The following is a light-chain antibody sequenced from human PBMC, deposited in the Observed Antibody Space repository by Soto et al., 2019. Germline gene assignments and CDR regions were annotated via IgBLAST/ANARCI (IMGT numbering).Light chain of an antibody. CDR1: SNDVGGYNY. CDR2: EVT. V-gene: IGLV2-14*01. J-gene: IGLJ3*02. Sequence: QSVLTQPASVSGSPGQSITISCTGTSNDVGGYNYVSWYQQHPGKAPKLMISEVTNRPSGVSNRFSGSKSGNTASLTISGLQAEDEADYYCSSYTTSSVWMFGGGTQLTVL. CDR3: SSYTTSSVWM.